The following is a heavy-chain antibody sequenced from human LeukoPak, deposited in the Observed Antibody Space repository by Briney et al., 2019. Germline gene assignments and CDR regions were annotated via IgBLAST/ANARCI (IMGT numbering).Heavy chain of an antibody. V-gene: IGHV1-69*13. D-gene: IGHD1-26*01. CDR2: IIPIFGTA. J-gene: IGHJ4*02. Sequence: VKVSCKASGGTFSSYAISWVRQAPGQGLEWMGGIIPIFGTANYAQKFQGRVTIATDESTSTAYMELSSLRSEDTAVYYCARARIMGATSPFDYWGQGTLVTVSS. CDR3: ARARIMGATSPFDY. CDR1: GGTFSSYA.